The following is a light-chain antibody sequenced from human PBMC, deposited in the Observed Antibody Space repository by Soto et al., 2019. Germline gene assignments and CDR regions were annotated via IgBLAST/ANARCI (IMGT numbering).Light chain of an antibody. CDR2: GNS. J-gene: IGLJ3*02. CDR1: SSNIGAGYD. Sequence: QSVLTQPPSVSGAPGQRVTISCTGSSSNIGAGYDVHWYQQLPGIAPKLLIYGNSNRPSGVPDRFSGSKSGTSASLAITGLQAEDEGDFFCCSYAGNGAWVFGGGTKLTVL. CDR3: CSYAGNGAWV. V-gene: IGLV1-40*01.